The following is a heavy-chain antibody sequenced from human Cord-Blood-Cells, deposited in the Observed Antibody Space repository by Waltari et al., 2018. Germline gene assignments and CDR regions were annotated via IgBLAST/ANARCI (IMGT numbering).Heavy chain of an antibody. J-gene: IGHJ4*02. CDR2: FDPEDGET. CDR3: ATSTAPYYYDSSGYSAPFDY. V-gene: IGHV1-24*01. CDR1: GYTLTELS. Sequence: QVQLVQSGAEVKKPGASVKVSCKVSGYTLTELSLHWVRPAPGKGLEWMGGFDPEDGETIYAQKFQGRGTMTEDTSTDTAYMELSSLRSEDTAVYYCATSTAPYYYDSSGYSAPFDYWGQGTLVTVSS. D-gene: IGHD3-22*01.